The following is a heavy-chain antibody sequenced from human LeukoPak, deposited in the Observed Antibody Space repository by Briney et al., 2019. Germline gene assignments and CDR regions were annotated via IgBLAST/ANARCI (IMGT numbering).Heavy chain of an antibody. CDR2: IYSSGST. D-gene: IGHD5-12*01. Sequence: GGSLRLSCAASGFTVSTNYVSWVRQAPGKGLEWVSVIYSSGSTYYADSVKDRFTISRDGSQNVVYLQMNSLRVEDTAMYYCARATWGYQFDCWGQGTLVTVSS. V-gene: IGHV3-66*01. J-gene: IGHJ4*02. CDR3: ARATWGYQFDC. CDR1: GFTVSTNY.